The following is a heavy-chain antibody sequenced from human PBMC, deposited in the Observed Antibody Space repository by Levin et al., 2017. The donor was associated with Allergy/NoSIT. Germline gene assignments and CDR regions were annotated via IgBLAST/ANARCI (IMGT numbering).Heavy chain of an antibody. Sequence: NSSETLSLTCTVSGGSINNNYWGWIRQPPGKGLEWIGHIFYSGTTNYKPSLKSRITISLDTSESQFSLKLTSVTAADTAVYYCARRPYDRSAYKAFDVWGPGTLVAVSP. V-gene: IGHV4-59*08. CDR1: GGSINNNY. CDR2: IFYSGTT. CDR3: ARRPYDRSAYKAFDV. D-gene: IGHD3-22*01. J-gene: IGHJ3*01.